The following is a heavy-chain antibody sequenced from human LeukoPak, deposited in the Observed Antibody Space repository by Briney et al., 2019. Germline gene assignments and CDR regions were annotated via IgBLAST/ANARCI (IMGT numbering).Heavy chain of an antibody. V-gene: IGHV4-59*01. CDR3: ARDKAGYNDY. Sequence: PSETLSLTCTVSGGSISSYYWSWIRQPPGKGLEWIGYIYYSGSTTHNPSLKSRVSISVDTSKNQFSLRLSSVTAADTAVYYCARDKAGYNDYWGQGTLVTVSS. J-gene: IGHJ4*02. CDR1: GGSISSYY. D-gene: IGHD5-24*01. CDR2: IYYSGST.